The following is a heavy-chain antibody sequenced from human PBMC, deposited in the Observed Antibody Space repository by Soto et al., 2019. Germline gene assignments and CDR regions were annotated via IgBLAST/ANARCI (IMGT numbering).Heavy chain of an antibody. CDR3: ARGRSQITIFGVVSPSRYYYMDV. CDR2: INHSGST. CDR1: GGSFSGYY. J-gene: IGHJ6*03. D-gene: IGHD3-3*01. Sequence: PSETLSLTCAVYGGSFSGYYWSWIRQPPGKGLEWIGEINHSGSTNYNPSLKSRVTISVDTSKNQFSLKLSSVTAADTAVYYCARGRSQITIFGVVSPSRYYYMDVWGEGTTVTVSS. V-gene: IGHV4-34*01.